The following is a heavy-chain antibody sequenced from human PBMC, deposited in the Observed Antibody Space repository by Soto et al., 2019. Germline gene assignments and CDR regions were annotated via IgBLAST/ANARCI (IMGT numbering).Heavy chain of an antibody. CDR2: IKSDATIT. Sequence: EVQLVESGGGLVQPGGSLRLSCAASGFTFSRYWMHWVRQAPGKGLVWVSHIKSDATITTYADYVKGRFTISRDNAKSTVYLEMNSLRDEDTAVYYCVPSRYKYGNDAFDIWGQGTVVTVSS. J-gene: IGHJ3*02. D-gene: IGHD5-18*01. CDR1: GFTFSRYW. V-gene: IGHV3-74*03. CDR3: VPSRYKYGNDAFDI.